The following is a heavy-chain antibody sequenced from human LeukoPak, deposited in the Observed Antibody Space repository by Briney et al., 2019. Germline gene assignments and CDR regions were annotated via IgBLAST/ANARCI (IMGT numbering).Heavy chain of an antibody. CDR2: IYYSGST. CDR3: ARGRWQQLVSG. V-gene: IGHV4-59*01. D-gene: IGHD6-13*01. Sequence: SETLSLTCTVSGGSISSFDWSWIRQSPGKGLEWIGFIYYSGSTSYNPSLKSRATISVDTSQNQLSLELTSVTAADTAVYYCARGRWQQLVSGWGQGTLVTVSS. J-gene: IGHJ4*02. CDR1: GGSISSFD.